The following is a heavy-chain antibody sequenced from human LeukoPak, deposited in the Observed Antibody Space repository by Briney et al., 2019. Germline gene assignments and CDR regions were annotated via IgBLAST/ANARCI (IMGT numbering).Heavy chain of an antibody. CDR2: AGWAGGTT. CDR1: GFNFDRYT. D-gene: IGHD3-10*02. Sequence: GGSLRLSCATSGFNFDRYTIHWVRQAPGKGLEWVSLAGWAGGTTFYSDSVRGRFTISRDSGRTSVYLQMNSLTTDDTAFYFCAKELDTMFFDYWGQGALVTVSS. J-gene: IGHJ4*02. CDR3: AKELDTMFFDY. V-gene: IGHV3-43*01.